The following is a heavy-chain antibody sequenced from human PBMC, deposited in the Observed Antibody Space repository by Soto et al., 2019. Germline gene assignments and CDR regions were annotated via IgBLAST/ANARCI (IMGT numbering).Heavy chain of an antibody. J-gene: IGHJ6*02. Sequence: ASVKVSCKASGYTFTTYGINWVQQAPGQGLEWMGWVSPYNGDTTYAQKVQGRVTMTTDTSTRTAHLELRSLRSDDTAVYYCAREVGHMDVWGQGTTVTVSS. CDR1: GYTFTTYG. CDR3: AREVGHMDV. V-gene: IGHV1-18*04. CDR2: VSPYNGDT. D-gene: IGHD2-2*01.